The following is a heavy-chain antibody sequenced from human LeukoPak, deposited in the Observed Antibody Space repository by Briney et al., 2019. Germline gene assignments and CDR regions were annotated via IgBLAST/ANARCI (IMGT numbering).Heavy chain of an antibody. CDR2: INHSGST. V-gene: IGHV4-34*01. J-gene: IGHJ5*02. Sequence: SETLSLTCAVYGGSFSGYYWSWIRQPPGKGLEWIGEINHSGSTNYNPSLKSRVTISVDTSKNQFSLKLSSVTAADTAVYYCAREVDWRPNNWFDPWGQGTLVTVSS. CDR1: GGSFSGYY. D-gene: IGHD3-9*01. CDR3: AREVDWRPNNWFDP.